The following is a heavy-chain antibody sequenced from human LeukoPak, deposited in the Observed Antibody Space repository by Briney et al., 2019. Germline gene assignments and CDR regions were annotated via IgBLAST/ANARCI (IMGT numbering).Heavy chain of an antibody. CDR2: IYPGDSDT. J-gene: IGHJ6*02. CDR3: ARLYDSSGYFYGMDV. D-gene: IGHD3-22*01. CDR1: GYRFTSYW. V-gene: IGHV5-51*01. Sequence: GESLQISCKGSGYRFTSYWIGWVRPMPGKGLEWMGIIYPGDSDTRYSPSFQGQVTISADKSISTAYLQWSSLKASDTAMYYCARLYDSSGYFYGMDVWGQGTTVTVSS.